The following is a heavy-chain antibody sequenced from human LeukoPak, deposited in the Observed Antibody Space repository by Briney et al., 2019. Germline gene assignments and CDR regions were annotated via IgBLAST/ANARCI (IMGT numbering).Heavy chain of an antibody. CDR1: GGSISTSSYY. V-gene: IGHV4-39*07. D-gene: IGHD3-10*01. J-gene: IGHJ3*02. CDR2: VYYSGNT. Sequence: SETLSLTCTVSGGSISTSSYYWGWIRQPPGKGLEWIGSVYYSGNTYYNPSLKSRVTKSVDTSKNQFSLKLSSVTAADTAVYYCARDKSRTYGSADAFDIWGQGTMVTVSS. CDR3: ARDKSRTYGSADAFDI.